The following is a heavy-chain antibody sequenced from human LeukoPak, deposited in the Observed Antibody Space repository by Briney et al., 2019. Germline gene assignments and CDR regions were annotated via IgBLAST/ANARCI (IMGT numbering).Heavy chain of an antibody. V-gene: IGHV3-7*02. CDR2: IKQDGSDK. CDR1: GFTFSSFR. Sequence: GGSLRLSCAASGFTFSSFRMSWVRQAPGKGLEWVANIKQDGSDKYYMDSVKGRFTISKDIPKNSLYLQMNSLRAADTAVYYCAKSSGYGGIDFDYWGLGTLVTVSS. CDR3: AKSSGYGGIDFDY. D-gene: IGHD4-23*01. J-gene: IGHJ4*02.